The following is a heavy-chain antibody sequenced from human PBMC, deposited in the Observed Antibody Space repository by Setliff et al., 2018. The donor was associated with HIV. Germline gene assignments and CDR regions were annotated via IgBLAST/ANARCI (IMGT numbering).Heavy chain of an antibody. Sequence: SETLSLTCTLAGGSISRSNYVWGWIRQSPGKGLEWIGSIYYSGTTYYNPSLKSRVTVSIDTSKNQFSLEVTSMTAAETAVYYCVRTGSSTSWGVYHYYYMDIWGKGTTVTVSS. D-gene: IGHD3-10*01. CDR1: GGSISRSNYV. CDR3: VRTGSSTSWGVYHYYYMDI. CDR2: IYYSGTT. V-gene: IGHV4-39*01. J-gene: IGHJ6*03.